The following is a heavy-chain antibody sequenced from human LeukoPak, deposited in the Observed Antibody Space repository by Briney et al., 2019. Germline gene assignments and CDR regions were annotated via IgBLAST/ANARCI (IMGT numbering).Heavy chain of an antibody. CDR3: ASSPGDIVVVPAAIGAFDI. D-gene: IGHD2-2*01. Sequence: GGSLRLSCAASGFTVSSNYMGWVRQAPGKGLEWVSVIYSGGSTYYADSVKGRFTISRDNSKNTLYLQMNSLRAEDTAVYYCASSPGDIVVVPAAIGAFDIWGQGTMVTVSS. CDR1: GFTVSSNY. V-gene: IGHV3-53*01. J-gene: IGHJ3*02. CDR2: IYSGGST.